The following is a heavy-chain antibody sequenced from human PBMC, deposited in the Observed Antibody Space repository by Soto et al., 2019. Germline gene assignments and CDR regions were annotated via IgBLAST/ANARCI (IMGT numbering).Heavy chain of an antibody. D-gene: IGHD5-12*01. J-gene: IGHJ6*02. CDR3: ARGEDGYNSGEGYYYGMDV. V-gene: IGHV1-46*01. Sequence: GASVKVSCEASGYTFTSYYMHSVRQAPGQGLEWMGIINPSGGSTSYAQKFQGRVTMTRDTSTSTVYMELSSLRSEDTAVYYCARGEDGYNSGEGYYYGMDVWGQGTTVTVSS. CDR1: GYTFTSYY. CDR2: INPSGGST.